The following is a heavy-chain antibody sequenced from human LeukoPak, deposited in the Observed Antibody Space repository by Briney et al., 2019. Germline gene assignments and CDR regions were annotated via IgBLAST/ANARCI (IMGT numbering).Heavy chain of an antibody. CDR2: IYYSGST. CDR3: ARGQFRSVYDFWSGYYVDPADKYNWFDP. D-gene: IGHD3-3*01. CDR1: GGSISSGGYY. Sequence: SETLSLTCTVSGGSISSGGYYWSWIRQHPGKGLEWIGYIYYSGSTYYNLSLKSRVTISVDTSKNQFSLKLSSVTAADTAVYYCARGQFRSVYDFWSGYYVDPADKYNWFDPWGQGTLVTVSS. V-gene: IGHV4-31*03. J-gene: IGHJ5*02.